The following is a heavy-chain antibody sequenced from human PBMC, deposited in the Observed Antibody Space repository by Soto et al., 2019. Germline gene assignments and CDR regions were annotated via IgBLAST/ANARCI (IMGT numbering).Heavy chain of an antibody. CDR3: ARDQCFGGGRSCYYFAF. J-gene: IGHJ4*02. CDR1: GFTFTTYA. D-gene: IGHD2-15*01. Sequence: QVQLVESGGGVVQPGRSLRLSCAASGFTFTTYAIHWVRQAPGKGLEWVAVISNDGRGKYYADSVKGRFTISRDNSKNTLYLQMTSLRSDDTAVYYCARDQCFGGGRSCYYFAFWGQGTLVTVSS. V-gene: IGHV3-30*04. CDR2: ISNDGRGK.